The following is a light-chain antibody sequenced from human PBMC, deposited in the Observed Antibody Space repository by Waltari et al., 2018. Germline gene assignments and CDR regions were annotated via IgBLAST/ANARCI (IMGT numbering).Light chain of an antibody. J-gene: IGLJ3*02. Sequence: QSALTQPSSVSGSPGQSITISCTGTNSDVGDYNYVSWYHQRPGESPTLIIYEVNNRPSGVSDRVSGSKSGTTASLSISDLQAEDEGDYYCSSYRAGSTLVFGGGTKVTVL. CDR2: EVN. CDR1: NSDVGDYNY. CDR3: SSYRAGSTLV. V-gene: IGLV2-14*01.